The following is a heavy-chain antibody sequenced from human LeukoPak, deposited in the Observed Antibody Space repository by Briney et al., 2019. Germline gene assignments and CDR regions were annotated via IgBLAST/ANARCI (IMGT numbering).Heavy chain of an antibody. J-gene: IGHJ4*02. CDR3: ARHTGSGYYYGN. V-gene: IGHV3-23*01. Sequence: PGGSLRLSCAASGFTFSSYAMSWVRQAPGKGLEWASTVSGSGGSTYYADSVKGRFTISRDNSKNTLYLQMNSLRAEDTAVYYCARHTGSGYYYGNWGQGTLVTVSS. D-gene: IGHD3-22*01. CDR1: GFTFSSYA. CDR2: VSGSGGST.